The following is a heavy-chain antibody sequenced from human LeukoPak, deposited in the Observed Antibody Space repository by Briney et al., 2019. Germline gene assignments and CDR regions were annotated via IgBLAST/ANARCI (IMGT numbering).Heavy chain of an antibody. CDR2: TSGSGGST. D-gene: IGHD6-13*01. V-gene: IGHV3-23*01. CDR3: AKVYNNSWYEKPFDF. Sequence: GRSLRLPCAASGFTFSNYAMSWVRQAPGKGLEWVSATSGSGGSTYYARSVKGRFIISRDNSKNTLYFQMKSLRAEDTAVYYCAKVYNNSWYEKPFDFWGQGTLVIVSS. CDR1: GFTFSNYA. J-gene: IGHJ4*02.